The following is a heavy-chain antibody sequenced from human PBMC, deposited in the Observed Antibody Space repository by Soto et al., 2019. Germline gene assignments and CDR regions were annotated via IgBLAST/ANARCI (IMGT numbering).Heavy chain of an antibody. CDR1: GESFIGYY. Sequence: QVHLQQWGAGLLKPSETLSLTCAVYGESFIGYYWTWIRQPPGKGLEWIGEINHRGSTNYNPSLKWRVTISIDTSKNQFSLKLTSVTAADTSVYYCARTDIVTTNWFDPWGQGTLVTVSS. CDR2: INHRGST. J-gene: IGHJ5*02. CDR3: ARTDIVTTNWFDP. D-gene: IGHD5-12*01. V-gene: IGHV4-34*02.